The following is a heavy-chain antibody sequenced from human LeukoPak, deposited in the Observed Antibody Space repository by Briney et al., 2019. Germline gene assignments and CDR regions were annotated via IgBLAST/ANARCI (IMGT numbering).Heavy chain of an antibody. CDR1: GFTVSSNY. Sequence: GGSLRLSCAASGFTVSSNYMSWGRQAPGKGLEWVSVIYVDGTTYYADSVKGRFTISRDNSKNTLSLQMNSLRAEDTAVYYCARGDGYNFFDYWGQGTLVTVSS. CDR2: IYVDGTT. V-gene: IGHV3-53*01. CDR3: ARGDGYNFFDY. D-gene: IGHD5-24*01. J-gene: IGHJ4*02.